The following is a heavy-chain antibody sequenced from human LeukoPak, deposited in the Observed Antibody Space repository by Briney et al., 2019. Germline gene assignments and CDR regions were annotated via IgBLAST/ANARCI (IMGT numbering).Heavy chain of an antibody. V-gene: IGHV3-11*01. J-gene: IGHJ4*02. CDR3: ARERTTVRY. CDR1: GFTYSDDY. CDR2: ISSDGSTI. Sequence: GGSLRLSCAASGFTYSDDYMSWIRQAPGKRPAWVSYISSDGSTIFYADSVKGRFTIFRDNAKNSLFLQMNSLRAEDTAVYYCARERTTVRYWGQGTLVTVSS. D-gene: IGHD4-17*01.